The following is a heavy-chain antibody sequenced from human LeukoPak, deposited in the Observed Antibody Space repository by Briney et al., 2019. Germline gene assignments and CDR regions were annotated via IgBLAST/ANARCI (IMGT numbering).Heavy chain of an antibody. V-gene: IGHV4-4*02. J-gene: IGHJ4*02. CDR2: INHSGST. CDR3: ARAMGCSSTSCFYFDY. CDR1: GGSISSSNW. D-gene: IGHD2-2*01. Sequence: SGTLSLTCAVSGGSISSSNWWSWVRQPPGKGLEWIGEINHSGSTNYNPSLKSRVTISVDTSKNQFSLKLSSVTAADTAVYYCARAMGCSSTSCFYFDYWGQGTLVTVSS.